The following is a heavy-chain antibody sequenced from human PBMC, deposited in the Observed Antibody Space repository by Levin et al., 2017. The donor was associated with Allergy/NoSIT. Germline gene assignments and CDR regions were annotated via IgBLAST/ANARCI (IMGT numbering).Heavy chain of an antibody. V-gene: IGHV3-15*01. CDR1: GFTFSNAW. D-gene: IGHD3-9*01. CDR2: IKSKTDGGTT. Sequence: GESLKISCAASGFTFSNAWMSWVRQAPGKGLEWVGRIKSKTDGGTTDYAAPVKGRFTISRDDSKNTLYLQMNSLKTEDTAVYYCTTDGGVDDMPPWGQGTLVTVSS. CDR3: TTDGGVDDMPP. J-gene: IGHJ5*02.